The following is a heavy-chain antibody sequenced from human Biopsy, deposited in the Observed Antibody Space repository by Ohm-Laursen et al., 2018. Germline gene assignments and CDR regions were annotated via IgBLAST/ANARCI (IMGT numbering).Heavy chain of an antibody. CDR3: ARATNSTGWPYYYFYGMDV. V-gene: IGHV4-39*07. CDR1: GGPISDSTYH. J-gene: IGHJ6*02. CDR2: IYYSGNT. D-gene: IGHD2/OR15-2a*01. Sequence: SQTLSLTCTVSGGPISDSTYHWGWIRQSPGKGLEWIGNIYYSGNTDYSPSLKSRVTISVDTSKNQFSLRLNSVTAADTAVYYCARATNSTGWPYYYFYGMDVWGQGTTVTVSS.